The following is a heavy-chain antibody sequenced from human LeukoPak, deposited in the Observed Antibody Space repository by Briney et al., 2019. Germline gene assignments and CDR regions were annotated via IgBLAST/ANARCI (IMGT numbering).Heavy chain of an antibody. Sequence: GGSLRLSCAASGFTFSSYAMHWVRQAPGKGLEWVAVISYDGSNKYYADSVKGRFTISRDNSKNTLYLQMNSLRAEDTAVYYCARSPTIAVAGRRWFDPWGQGTLVTVSS. V-gene: IGHV3-30-3*01. CDR1: GFTFSSYA. J-gene: IGHJ5*02. CDR3: ARSPTIAVAGRRWFDP. CDR2: ISYDGSNK. D-gene: IGHD6-19*01.